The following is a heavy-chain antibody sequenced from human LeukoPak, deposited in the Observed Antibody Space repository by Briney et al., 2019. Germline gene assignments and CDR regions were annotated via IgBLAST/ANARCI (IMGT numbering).Heavy chain of an antibody. CDR1: GFTFSSYA. J-gene: IGHJ3*02. CDR3: ASYGSGSYYKWIDAFDI. D-gene: IGHD3-10*01. Sequence: GGSLRLSCAASGFTFSSYAMSWVRQAPGKGLEWVSAISGSGGSTYYADSVKGRFTISRDNSKNTLYLQMNSLRAEDTAVYYCASYGSGSYYKWIDAFDIWGQGTMVTVSS. CDR2: ISGSGGST. V-gene: IGHV3-23*01.